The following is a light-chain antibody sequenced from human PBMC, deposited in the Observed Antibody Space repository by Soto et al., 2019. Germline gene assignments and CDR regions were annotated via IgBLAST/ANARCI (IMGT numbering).Light chain of an antibody. CDR1: QSISRW. CDR2: DAS. J-gene: IGKJ2*01. Sequence: DIQITQSPSTLSSSVGDRVTITCLSSQSISRWLAWYQQKPGKAPKLLIYDASSLDTGVPARFSGSGSGTEFTLTISSLQSDDFASYYCQQYKSYSPYTFGQGTKVDIK. CDR3: QQYKSYSPYT. V-gene: IGKV1-5*01.